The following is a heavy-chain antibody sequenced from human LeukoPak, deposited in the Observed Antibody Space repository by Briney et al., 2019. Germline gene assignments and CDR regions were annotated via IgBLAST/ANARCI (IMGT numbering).Heavy chain of an antibody. CDR1: GGTFISYA. D-gene: IGHD2-2*01. CDR2: IIPIFGTA. J-gene: IGHJ5*02. CDR3: ARDLPRYCSSTSCSAYNWFDP. V-gene: IGHV1-69*13. Sequence: SVKVSCKASGGTFISYAISWVRQAPGQGLEWMGGIIPIFGTANYAQKFQGRVTITADESTSTAYMELSSLRSEDTAVYYCARDLPRYCSSTSCSAYNWFDPWGQGTLVTVSS.